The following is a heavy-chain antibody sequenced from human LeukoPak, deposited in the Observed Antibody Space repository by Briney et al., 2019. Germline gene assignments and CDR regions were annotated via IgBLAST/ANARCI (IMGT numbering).Heavy chain of an antibody. CDR2: IDPNNGDT. J-gene: IGHJ4*02. CDR3: AREYSASEH. CDR1: GYTFTGHF. Sequence: ASVKVSCRASGYTFTGHFLHWVRQAPGQGLEWMAWIDPNNGDTHYAQNLQGRITVTRDTSISTVYMEPGRLTSDDTAVCYCAREYSASEHWGQGTLVTVSS. D-gene: IGHD4-11*01. V-gene: IGHV1-2*02.